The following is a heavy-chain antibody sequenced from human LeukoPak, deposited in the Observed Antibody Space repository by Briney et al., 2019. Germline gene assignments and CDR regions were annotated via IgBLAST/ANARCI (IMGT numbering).Heavy chain of an antibody. D-gene: IGHD3-10*01. Sequence: ASVKVSCKASGYTFTGYYMHWVRQAPGQGLEWMGWINPNSGGTNYAQKFQGRVTMTRDTSISTAYMELSRLRSDDTAVYYCARVVYYGSGSYYSLDYWGQGTLVTVSS. CDR3: ARVVYYGSGSYYSLDY. J-gene: IGHJ4*02. CDR1: GYTFTGYY. V-gene: IGHV1-2*02. CDR2: INPNSGGT.